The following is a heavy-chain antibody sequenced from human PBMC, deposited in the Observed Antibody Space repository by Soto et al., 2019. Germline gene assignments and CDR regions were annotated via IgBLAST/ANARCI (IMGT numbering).Heavy chain of an antibody. Sequence: SVKVSCKASGGTFSSYAISWVRQAPGQGLEWMGGIIPIFGTANYAQKFQGRVTITADESTSTAYMELSSLRSEDTAVYYCARVGAGYYDSSGPKSTLGAFEIWGQGKMVTV. CDR3: ARVGAGYYDSSGPKSTLGAFEI. V-gene: IGHV1-69*13. CDR2: IIPIFGTA. CDR1: GGTFSSYA. D-gene: IGHD3-22*01. J-gene: IGHJ3*02.